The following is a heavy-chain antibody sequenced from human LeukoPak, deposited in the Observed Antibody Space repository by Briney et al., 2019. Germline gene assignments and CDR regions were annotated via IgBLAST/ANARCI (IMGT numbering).Heavy chain of an antibody. J-gene: IGHJ4*02. Sequence: SETLSLTCAVYGGSFSGYYWSWIRQPPGKGLEWIGEINHSGSTNYNPSLKSRVTISVDTSKNQFSLKLSSVTAADTAVYYCARIPVTTNLLPDYWGQGTLVTVSS. CDR1: GGSFSGYY. D-gene: IGHD4-11*01. CDR2: INHSGST. CDR3: ARIPVTTNLLPDY. V-gene: IGHV4-34*01.